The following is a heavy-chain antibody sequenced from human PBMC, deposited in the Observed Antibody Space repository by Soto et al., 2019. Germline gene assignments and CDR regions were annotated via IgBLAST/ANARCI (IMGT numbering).Heavy chain of an antibody. Sequence: SETLSLTSTVSGGTVSSYYCSWIRQPPGKGLEWIGYIYYSGSTNYNPSLKSRVTISVDTSKNQFSLKLSSVTAADTAVYYCARTYCSGGSCYDLFDYWGQGTLVTVSS. CDR1: GGTVSSYY. J-gene: IGHJ4*02. V-gene: IGHV4-59*08. CDR2: IYYSGST. D-gene: IGHD2-15*01. CDR3: ARTYCSGGSCYDLFDY.